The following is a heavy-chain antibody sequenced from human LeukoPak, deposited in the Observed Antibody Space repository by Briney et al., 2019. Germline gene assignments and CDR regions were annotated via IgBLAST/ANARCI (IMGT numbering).Heavy chain of an antibody. CDR2: IYYSGST. CDR3: ARDQGGSGF. V-gene: IGHV4-59*01. D-gene: IGHD3-22*01. Sequence: SETLSLTCTVSGGSISSYYWSWIRQPPGKGLEWIGYIYYSGSTNYNPSLKSRVTISVDTSKNQFSLKLSSVTAADTAVYYCARDQGGSGFWGQGTLVTVSS. CDR1: GGSISSYY. J-gene: IGHJ4*02.